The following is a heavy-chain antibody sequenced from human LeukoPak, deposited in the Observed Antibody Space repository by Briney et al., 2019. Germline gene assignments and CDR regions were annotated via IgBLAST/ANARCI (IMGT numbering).Heavy chain of an antibody. J-gene: IGHJ4*02. D-gene: IGHD3-22*01. CDR1: GFTFDDYA. Sequence: GRSLRLSCAASGFTFDDYAMHWVRQAPGKGLEWVSGISWNSGSIGYADSVKGRFTISRDNAKNSLYLQMNSLRAEDTAVYYCARYLRDYYDSSGTDEDYWGQGTLVTVSS. V-gene: IGHV3-9*01. CDR2: ISWNSGSI. CDR3: ARYLRDYYDSSGTDEDY.